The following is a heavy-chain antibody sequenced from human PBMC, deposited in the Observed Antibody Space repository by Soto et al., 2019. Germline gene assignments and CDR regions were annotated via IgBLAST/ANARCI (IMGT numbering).Heavy chain of an antibody. J-gene: IGHJ6*02. CDR1: GYTFTSYG. Sequence: ASVKVSCKASGYTFTSYGISWVRQAPGQGLEWMGWISASNGNTNYAQKFQGRVTMTTDTSTSTAYMELRSLRSDDTAVYYCARGDYYGSGSYYKNYYGMDVWGQGTTVTVSS. CDR3: ARGDYYGSGSYYKNYYGMDV. V-gene: IGHV1-18*01. CDR2: ISASNGNT. D-gene: IGHD3-10*01.